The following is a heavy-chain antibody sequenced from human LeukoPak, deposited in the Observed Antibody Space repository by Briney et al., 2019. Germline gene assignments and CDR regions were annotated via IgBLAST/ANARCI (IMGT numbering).Heavy chain of an antibody. Sequence: SETLSLTCTVSGGSISSSSYYWGWIRQPPGKGLEWIGSIYYSGTTYYNPSLKSRVTISVDTSKNQFSLRLSSVTAADTAVYYCARPRGKYSSTDWYFDLWGRGTLVTVSS. CDR3: ARPRGKYSSTDWYFDL. V-gene: IGHV4-39*01. J-gene: IGHJ2*01. CDR1: GGSISSSSYY. CDR2: IYYSGTT. D-gene: IGHD6-13*01.